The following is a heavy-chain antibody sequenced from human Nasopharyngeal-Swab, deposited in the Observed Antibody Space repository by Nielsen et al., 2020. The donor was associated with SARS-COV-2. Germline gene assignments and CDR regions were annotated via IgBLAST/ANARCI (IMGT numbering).Heavy chain of an antibody. V-gene: IGHV3-53*05. J-gene: IGHJ4*02. CDR1: GLTVSSTY. D-gene: IGHD6-13*01. CDR2: TEIGGTT. CDR3: ARDWTAAGTGYFDY. Sequence: GEALKISCAVSGLTVSSTYMSWVRRAPGKGLEWVSVTEIGGTTHYADSVKGRFSISRDSSTNTLSLQMNSLRAEDTAVYYCARDWTAAGTGYFDYWGQGTLVTVSS.